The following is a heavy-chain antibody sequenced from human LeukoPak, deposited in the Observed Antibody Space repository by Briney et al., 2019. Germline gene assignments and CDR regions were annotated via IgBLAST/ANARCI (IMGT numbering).Heavy chain of an antibody. J-gene: IGHJ3*02. CDR1: GGSISSGGYY. Sequence: PSQTLSLTCTVSGGSISSGGYYWSWIRQPPGKGLEWIGYIYHSGSTYYNPSLKSRVTISVDRSKNQFSLKLSSVTAADTAVYYCARDGGRYNWNQAAFDIWGQGTMVTVSS. CDR2: IYHSGST. V-gene: IGHV4-30-2*01. CDR3: ARDGGRYNWNQAAFDI. D-gene: IGHD1-20*01.